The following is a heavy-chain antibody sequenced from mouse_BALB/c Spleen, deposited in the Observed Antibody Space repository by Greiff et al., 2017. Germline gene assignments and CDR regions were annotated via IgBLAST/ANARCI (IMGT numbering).Heavy chain of an antibody. J-gene: IGHJ4*01. D-gene: IGHD2-3*01. V-gene: IGHV8-8*01. CDR3: ARTYDIYAMDY. CDR1: GFSLSTSGMG. CDR2: IWWDDDK. Sequence: QVTLKVSGPGILQPSQTLSLTCSFSGFSLSTSGMGVGWIRQPSGKGLEWLAHIWWDDDKYYNTALKSGLTISKDTSKNQVFLKIASVDTADTATYYCARTYDIYAMDYWGQGTSVTVSS.